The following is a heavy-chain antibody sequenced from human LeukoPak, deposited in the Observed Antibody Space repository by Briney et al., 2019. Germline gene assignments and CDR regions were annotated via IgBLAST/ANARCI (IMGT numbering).Heavy chain of an antibody. CDR2: IYYSGST. CDR3: ARLHQGYSGYGAMYYFDY. Sequence: SETRSLTCTVSGGSISSSSYYWGWIRQPPGKGLEWIGSIYYSGSTNYNPSLKSRVTISVDTSKNQFSLKLSSVTAADTAVYYCARLHQGYSGYGAMYYFDYWGQGTLVTVSS. V-gene: IGHV4-39*07. CDR1: GGSISSSSYY. D-gene: IGHD5-12*01. J-gene: IGHJ4*02.